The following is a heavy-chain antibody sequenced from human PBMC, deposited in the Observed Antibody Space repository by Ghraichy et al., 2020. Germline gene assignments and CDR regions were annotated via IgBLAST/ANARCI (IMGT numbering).Heavy chain of an antibody. Sequence: SQTLSLTCTVSGGSINTYYWSWIRQSPGKGLEWIGYISSDGSTKSNPSLKSRVTMSLDTSKSQFSLKITSVAAADTAVYYCARHRSGGYACYPHWNFDHWGQGTLVTVSS. V-gene: IGHV4-59*08. D-gene: IGHD2-15*01. CDR2: ISSDGST. CDR1: GGSINTYY. J-gene: IGHJ4*02. CDR3: ARHRSGGYACYPHWNFDH.